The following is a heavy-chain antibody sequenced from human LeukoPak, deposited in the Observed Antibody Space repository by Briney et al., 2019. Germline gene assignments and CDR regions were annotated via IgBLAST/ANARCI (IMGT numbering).Heavy chain of an antibody. Sequence: SVKVSCKAFGGTFSSYAISWVRQAPGQGLEWMGRIIPILGIANYAQKFQGRVTITADKSTSTAYMELSSLRSEDTAVYYCARSLSIAVAGLFDYWGQGTLVTVSS. V-gene: IGHV1-69*04. CDR3: ARSLSIAVAGLFDY. J-gene: IGHJ4*02. D-gene: IGHD6-19*01. CDR1: GGTFSSYA. CDR2: IIPILGIA.